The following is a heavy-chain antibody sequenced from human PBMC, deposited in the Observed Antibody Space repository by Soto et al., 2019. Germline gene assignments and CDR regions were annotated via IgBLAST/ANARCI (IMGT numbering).Heavy chain of an antibody. V-gene: IGHV3-23*01. CDR3: AKELYIRTNWFDP. CDR1: GFTFSSYA. D-gene: IGHD2-8*01. J-gene: IGHJ5*02. Sequence: LRLSCAASGFTFSSYAMSWVRQAPGKGLEWVSAISDSGGSTYHADSVKGRFTISRDNSQSTLYLQMNSLRAEDTAVYYCAKELYIRTNWFDPWGQGTLVTVSS. CDR2: ISDSGGST.